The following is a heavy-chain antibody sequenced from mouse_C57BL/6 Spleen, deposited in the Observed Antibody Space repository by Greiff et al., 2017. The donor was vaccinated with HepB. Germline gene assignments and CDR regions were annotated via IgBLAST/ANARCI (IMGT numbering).Heavy chain of an antibody. CDR2: IYPGSGST. D-gene: IGHD2-3*01. CDR1: GYTFTSYW. CDR3: AREGGYDGYPYYFDY. V-gene: IGHV1-55*01. Sequence: QVQLQQPGAELVKPGASVKMSCKASGYTFTSYWITWVKQRPGQGLEWIGDIYPGSGSTNYNEKFKSKATLTVDTSSSTAYMQLSSLTSEDSAVYYCAREGGYDGYPYYFDYWGQGTTLTVSS. J-gene: IGHJ2*01.